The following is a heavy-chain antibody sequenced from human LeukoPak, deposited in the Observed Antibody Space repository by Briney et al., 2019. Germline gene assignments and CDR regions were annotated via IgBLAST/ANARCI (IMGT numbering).Heavy chain of an antibody. CDR2: ISISGTTR. V-gene: IGHV3-11*04. D-gene: IGHD6-19*01. Sequence: PGGSLRLSCAASGVTFSDYYMSWIREAPVRGLGWVSYISISGTTRSYAEPVKGRFTISRDNAKNSLYLQMNSLRAEATAVYYCARDQTGITVAATGWFDPWGQGTLVTVSS. CDR3: ARDQTGITVAATGWFDP. J-gene: IGHJ5*02. CDR1: GVTFSDYY.